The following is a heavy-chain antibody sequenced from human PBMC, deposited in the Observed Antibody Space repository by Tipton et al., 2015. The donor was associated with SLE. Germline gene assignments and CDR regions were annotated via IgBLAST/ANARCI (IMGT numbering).Heavy chain of an antibody. J-gene: IGHJ4*02. D-gene: IGHD2-15*01. CDR1: GGSFSGYY. V-gene: IGHV4-34*01. CDR2: INHSGST. CDR3: ARISQGCLDY. Sequence: TLSLTCAVYGGSFSGYYWSWIRQPPGKGLEWIGEINHSGSTNYNPSLKSRVTISVDTSKNQFSLKLSSVTAADTAVYYCARISQGCLDYWGQGTLVTVSS.